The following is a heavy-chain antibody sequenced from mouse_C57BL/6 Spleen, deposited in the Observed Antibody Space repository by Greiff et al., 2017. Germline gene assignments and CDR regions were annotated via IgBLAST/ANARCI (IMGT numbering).Heavy chain of an antibody. D-gene: IGHD3-1*01. CDR1: GYAFSSYW. J-gene: IGHJ4*01. CDR2: IYPGDGDT. V-gene: IGHV1-80*01. Sequence: LQQSGASVKISCKASGYAFSSYWMNWVKQRPGKGLEWIGQIYPGDGDTNYNGKFKGKATLTADKSSSTAYMQLSSLTSEDSAVYFCARSGTGYAMDYWGQGTSVTVSS. CDR3: ARSGTGYAMDY.